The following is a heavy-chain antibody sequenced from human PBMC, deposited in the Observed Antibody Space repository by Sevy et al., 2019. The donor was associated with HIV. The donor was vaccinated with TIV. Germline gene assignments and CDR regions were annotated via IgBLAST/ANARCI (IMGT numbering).Heavy chain of an antibody. Sequence: GGSLRLSCAASGITLSNYGVSWVRQAPGKGLEWVSYISSRSGTIYYADSVKGRFTISRDNAKNTLSLQMNSLRAEDTAVYYCARGGYPRPFDYWGQRTLVTVSS. V-gene: IGHV3-48*01. CDR3: ARGGYPRPFDY. D-gene: IGHD1-1*01. CDR1: GITLSNYG. J-gene: IGHJ4*02. CDR2: ISSRSGTI.